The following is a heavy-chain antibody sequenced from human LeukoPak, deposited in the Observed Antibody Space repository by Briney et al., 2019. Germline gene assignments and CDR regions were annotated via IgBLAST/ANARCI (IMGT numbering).Heavy chain of an antibody. Sequence: PGGSLRLSCVASGFTFNNYAMSWVRQALGKGLEGVSAISGSGGSTYYADSVKGRFTISRDNSKNTLYLQLNSLRAEDTAVYYCAKDYAYFTVRELLFDYWGQGTLVTVSS. D-gene: IGHD3-16*01. J-gene: IGHJ4*02. CDR3: AKDYAYFTVRELLFDY. CDR2: ISGSGGST. CDR1: GFTFNNYA. V-gene: IGHV3-23*01.